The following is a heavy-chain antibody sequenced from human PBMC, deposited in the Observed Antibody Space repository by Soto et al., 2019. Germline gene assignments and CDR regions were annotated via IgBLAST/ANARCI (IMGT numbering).Heavy chain of an antibody. D-gene: IGHD1-1*01. J-gene: IGHJ4*02. CDR1: GYTFTNYG. CDR3: ARGTAGNLAY. CDR2: VSAYNRNS. V-gene: IGHV1-18*04. Sequence: QVQLVQSGGEVKKPGASVRLPCKTSGYTFTNYGLTWVRQAPGQGLEWIGWVSAYNRNSNYAQKFEDRVTMTTDTSTKTVYLDLKSLRSDDTAVYYCARGTAGNLAYWGQGTLVTVSS.